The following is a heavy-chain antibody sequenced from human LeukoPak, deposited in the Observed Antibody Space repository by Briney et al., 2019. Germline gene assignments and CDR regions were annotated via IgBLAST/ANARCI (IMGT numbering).Heavy chain of an antibody. V-gene: IGHV1-46*01. D-gene: IGHD4-17*01. CDR1: GYPFTSYY. CDR2: INLSGGST. J-gene: IGHJ4*02. CDR3: ARSYGDFDY. Sequence: ASVNVSCKASGYPFTSYYMHWVRQAPGQGLEWMGIINLSGGSTSYAQKFQGRVTMTRDTSTSTVYMELSSLRSEDTAVYYCARSYGDFDYWGQGTLVTLSS.